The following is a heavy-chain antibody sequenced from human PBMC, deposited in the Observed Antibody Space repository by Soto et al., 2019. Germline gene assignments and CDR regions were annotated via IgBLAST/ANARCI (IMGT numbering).Heavy chain of an antibody. V-gene: IGHV1-18*04. J-gene: IGHJ5*02. CDR3: ARARARYCSGGSCSPPWWFDP. Sequence: SVKVSCKASGYTFTSYGISWVRQAPGQGLEWMGWISACNGNTNYAQKLKGRVTMTTDTSTSTAYMELRSLRSDDTAVYYCARARARYCSGGSCSPPWWFDPWG. CDR2: ISACNGNT. D-gene: IGHD2-15*01. CDR1: GYTFTSYG.